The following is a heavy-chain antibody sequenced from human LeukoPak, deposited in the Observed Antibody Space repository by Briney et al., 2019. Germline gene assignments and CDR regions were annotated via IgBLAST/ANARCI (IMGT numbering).Heavy chain of an antibody. CDR1: GFTFDNYA. D-gene: IGHD4-11*01. Sequence: PGGSMTLSCAASGFTFDNYAMHWARHAPGKGLEWVSGLSWNSGSIGYADSVRGRFTISRDNAKNSLYLQMNSLRAEDTALYYCAKGHWSTVTNLYFDYWGPGTLVTVSS. V-gene: IGHV3-9*01. CDR3: AKGHWSTVTNLYFDY. J-gene: IGHJ4*02. CDR2: LSWNSGSI.